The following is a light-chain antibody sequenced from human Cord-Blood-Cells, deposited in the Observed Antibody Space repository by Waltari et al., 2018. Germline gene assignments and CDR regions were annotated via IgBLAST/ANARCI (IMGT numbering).Light chain of an antibody. CDR2: EGS. V-gene: IGLV2-23*01. CDR3: CSYAGSSTPQVV. J-gene: IGLJ2*01. Sequence: QSALTQPASVSGSPGQSITISCTGTSSDVGSYNLVSWYQQHPGKAPKLMIYEGSKRPSGVSNPFPGSKAGNTASLTISGPQAEDGAYYYCCSYAGSSTPQVVFGGGTKLTVL. CDR1: SSDVGSYNL.